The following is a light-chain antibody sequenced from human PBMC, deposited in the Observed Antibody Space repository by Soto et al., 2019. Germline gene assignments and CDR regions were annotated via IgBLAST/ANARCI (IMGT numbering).Light chain of an antibody. Sequence: EIVLTQSPGTLSLSPGERATLSCRASQSVSSSYLAWYQQKPGQAPRLLIYGASSRAAAIPDRFSGSGSGTDFTLTISRLDPEDFAVYYCQQYGTSPTFDQGTKVEIK. CDR3: QQYGTSPT. CDR2: GAS. J-gene: IGKJ1*01. V-gene: IGKV3-20*01. CDR1: QSVSSSY.